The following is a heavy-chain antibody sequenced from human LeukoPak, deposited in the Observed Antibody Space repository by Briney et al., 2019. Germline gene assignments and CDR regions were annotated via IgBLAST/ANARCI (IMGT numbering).Heavy chain of an antibody. Sequence: GRSLRLSCAASGFTFSSYAMHWVRQAPGKGLEWVAVISYDGSNKYYADSVKGRFTISRDNSKNTLYLQMNSLRAEDSAVYYCARALGGVRGSSPLYGMDVWGQGTTVTVSS. V-gene: IGHV3-30-3*01. CDR2: ISYDGSNK. J-gene: IGHJ6*02. CDR3: ARALGGVRGSSPLYGMDV. D-gene: IGHD3-10*01. CDR1: GFTFSSYA.